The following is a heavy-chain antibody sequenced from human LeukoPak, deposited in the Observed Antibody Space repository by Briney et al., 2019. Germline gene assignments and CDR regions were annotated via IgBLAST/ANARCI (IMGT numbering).Heavy chain of an antibody. J-gene: IGHJ5*02. CDR2: IIPILGIA. CDR3: ARADDYGGKGWFDP. D-gene: IGHD4-23*01. V-gene: IGHV1-69*04. CDR1: GGTFSSYA. Sequence: ASVKVSCKASGGTFSSYAISWVRQAPGQGLEWMGRIIPILGIANYAQKFQGRVTITADKSTSTAYMELSSLRSEDTAVYYCARADDYGGKGWFDPWGQGTLVTVSS.